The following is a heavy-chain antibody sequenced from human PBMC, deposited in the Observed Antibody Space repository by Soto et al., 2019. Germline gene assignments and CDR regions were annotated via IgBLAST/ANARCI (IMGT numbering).Heavy chain of an antibody. CDR3: ARTYYYDSSGYYSGPYDY. V-gene: IGHV4-30-4*01. D-gene: IGHD3-22*01. CDR1: GGSISSGDYY. J-gene: IGHJ4*02. Sequence: TLSLTCTVSGGSISSGDYYWSWIRQPPGKGLEWIGYIYYSGSTYYNPSLKSRVTISVDTSKNQFSLKLSSVTAADTAVYYCARTYYYDSSGYYSGPYDYWGQGTLVTVS. CDR2: IYYSGST.